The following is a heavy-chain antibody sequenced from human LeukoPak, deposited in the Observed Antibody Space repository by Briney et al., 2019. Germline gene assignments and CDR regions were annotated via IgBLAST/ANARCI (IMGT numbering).Heavy chain of an antibody. CDR1: GGSTSSYY. CDR2: IYYTGST. J-gene: IGHJ4*02. Sequence: SETLSLTCTVSGGSTSSYYWSWIRQPPGKGLEWIGYIYYTGSTNYNPSLKSRVTISVDTSKNHFSLNLTSVTAADTAVHYCARHSGYQPLLRFDYWGQGTLVTVSS. CDR3: ARHSGYQPLLRFDY. D-gene: IGHD2-2*01. V-gene: IGHV4-59*08.